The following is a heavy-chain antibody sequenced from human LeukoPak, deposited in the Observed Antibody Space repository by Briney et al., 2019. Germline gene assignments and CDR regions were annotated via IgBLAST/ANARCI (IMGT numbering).Heavy chain of an antibody. CDR3: AKDIQLST. Sequence: PGGSLRLSCAASGFTFSVAAMTWVRQAPGKGLEWVSLISASGESTYYADSVKGRFTISRDNSKNTLSLQMNSLRVEDTAVYFCAKDIQLSTWGLGTMVTVSS. D-gene: IGHD5-24*01. V-gene: IGHV3-23*01. CDR2: ISASGEST. CDR1: GFTFSVAA. J-gene: IGHJ3*01.